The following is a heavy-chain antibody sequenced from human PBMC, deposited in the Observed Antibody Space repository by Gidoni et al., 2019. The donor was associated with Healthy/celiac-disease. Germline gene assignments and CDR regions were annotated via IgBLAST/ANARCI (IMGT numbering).Heavy chain of an antibody. CDR2: IYTSGST. CDR1: GGSISSGSYY. V-gene: IGHV4-61*02. CDR3: ARANTAMAGLGVDY. D-gene: IGHD5-18*01. J-gene: IGHJ4*02. Sequence: QVQLQESGPGLVKPSQTLSLTCTFSGGSISSGSYYWSWIRQPAGKGLEWIGRIYTSGSTNYNPSLKSRVTISVDTSKNHFSLKLSSVTAADTAVYYCARANTAMAGLGVDYWGQGTLVTVSS.